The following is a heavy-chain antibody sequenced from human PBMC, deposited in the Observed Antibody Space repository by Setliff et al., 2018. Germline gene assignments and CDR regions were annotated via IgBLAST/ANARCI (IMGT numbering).Heavy chain of an antibody. CDR1: GFSFSNYW. CDR2: IKQDGSEK. V-gene: IGHV3-7*01. D-gene: IGHD6-19*01. CDR3: ARRGNRGSGWYAGIDY. Sequence: TGGSLRLSCVASGFSFSNYWMNWVRQAPGKGLEWVANIKQDGSEKNYVDSVKGRFTISRDNAMNSLYLQMNSLRVADTAVYFCARRGNRGSGWYAGIDYWGQGTLVTVSS. J-gene: IGHJ4*02.